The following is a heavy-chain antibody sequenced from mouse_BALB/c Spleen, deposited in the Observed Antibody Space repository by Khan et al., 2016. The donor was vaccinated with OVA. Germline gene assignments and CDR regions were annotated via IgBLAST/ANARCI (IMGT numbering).Heavy chain of an antibody. V-gene: IGHV3-2*02. CDR1: GYSITSDYA. Sequence: EVQLQESGPGLVKPSQSLSLTCTVTGYSITSDYAWNWIRQFPGNKLEWMGYISYSGSTSYNPSLKSRISITRDTSKNQFFLQLNAVATEDTARYDGAREGNYYVPLDFWGQGTTLTVSS. CDR2: ISYSGST. J-gene: IGHJ2*01. CDR3: AREGNYYVPLDF. D-gene: IGHD1-1*01.